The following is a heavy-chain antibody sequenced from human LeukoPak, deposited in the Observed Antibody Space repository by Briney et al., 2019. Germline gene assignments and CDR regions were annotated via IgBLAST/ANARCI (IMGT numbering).Heavy chain of an antibody. CDR3: ARAETSCCYTQTLKYYSDY. J-gene: IGHJ4*02. Sequence: SETLSLTCTVSGGSISSSSYYWGWIRQPPGKGLEWIGSIYCSGSTYYNPSLKSRVTISVDTSKNQFSLKLSSVTAADTAVYYCARAETSCCYTQTLKYYSDYWGQGTLVTVSS. CDR2: IYCSGST. V-gene: IGHV4-39*07. CDR1: GGSISSSSYY. D-gene: IGHD2-2*01.